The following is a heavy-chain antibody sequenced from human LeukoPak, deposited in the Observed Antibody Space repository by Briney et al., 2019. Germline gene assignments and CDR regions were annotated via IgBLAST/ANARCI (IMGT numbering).Heavy chain of an antibody. Sequence: GTLRLSCAASGFTFSGYWMHWVRQAPGKGLVWVSLINTDGSSTNYADSVRGRFTISRDNAKNTLHLQMNSLRAEDTAVYYCARGAGGSGTASDYWGQGTLVTVSS. CDR2: INTDGSST. CDR1: GFTFSGYW. V-gene: IGHV3-74*01. CDR3: ARGAGGSGTASDY. D-gene: IGHD3-10*01. J-gene: IGHJ4*02.